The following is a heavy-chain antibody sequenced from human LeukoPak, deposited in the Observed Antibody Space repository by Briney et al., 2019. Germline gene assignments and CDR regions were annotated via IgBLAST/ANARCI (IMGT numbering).Heavy chain of an antibody. CDR2: IYYSGST. J-gene: IGHJ5*02. CDR1: GGSISSSSYY. Sequence: PSETLSLTCTVSGGSISSSSYYWGWIRQPPGKGLEWNGSIYYSGSTYYNPSLKSRVTISVDTSKNQFSLKLSSVTAADTAVYYCAREGAIAARISTFDPWGQGTLVTVSS. V-gene: IGHV4-39*07. D-gene: IGHD6-6*01. CDR3: AREGAIAARISTFDP.